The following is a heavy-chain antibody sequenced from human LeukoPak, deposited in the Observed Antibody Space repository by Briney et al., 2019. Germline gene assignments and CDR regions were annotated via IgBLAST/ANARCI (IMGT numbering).Heavy chain of an antibody. J-gene: IGHJ4*02. V-gene: IGHV4-59*01. CDR1: GVSISSYY. Sequence: SETLSLTCTVSGVSISSYYWSWIRQPPGKGLEWIGYIYYSGSTNYNPSLKSRVTISVDTSKNQFSLKLSSVTAADTAVYYCARDDSSGYYDYWGQGTLVTVSS. CDR3: ARDDSSGYYDY. D-gene: IGHD3-22*01. CDR2: IYYSGST.